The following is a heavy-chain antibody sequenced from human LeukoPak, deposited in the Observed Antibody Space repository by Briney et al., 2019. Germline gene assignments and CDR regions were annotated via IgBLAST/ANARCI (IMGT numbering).Heavy chain of an antibody. J-gene: IGHJ6*03. Sequence: PSETLSLTCTVSGGSISSSSYYWGWIRQPPGKGLEWIGSIYYSGSTYHNPSLKSRVTISVDTSKNQFSLKLSSVTAADTAVYCCARPASWNYDYYYYMDVWGKGTTVTVSS. CDR2: IYYSGST. CDR1: GGSISSSSYY. D-gene: IGHD1-1*01. V-gene: IGHV4-39*01. CDR3: ARPASWNYDYYYYMDV.